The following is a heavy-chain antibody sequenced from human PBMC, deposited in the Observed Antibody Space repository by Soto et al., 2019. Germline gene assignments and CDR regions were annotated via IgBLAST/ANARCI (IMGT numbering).Heavy chain of an antibody. D-gene: IGHD1-1*01. J-gene: IGHJ4*02. V-gene: IGHV3-74*01. CDR2: IRSGGGGT. CDR1: GLTFSDYW. Sequence: EVRLVESGGGLVQPGGSLRLSCVASGLTFSDYWIHWVRQAPGKGLIWVSGIRSGGGGTDYAHSVKGRFTISRDNAKNTVYLQMNNLRADDTAFDYCGRVDWNPGADWGQGTLVTGSS. CDR3: GRVDWNPGAD.